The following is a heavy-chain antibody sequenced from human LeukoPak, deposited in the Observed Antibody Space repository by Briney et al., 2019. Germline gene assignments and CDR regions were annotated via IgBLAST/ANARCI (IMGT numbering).Heavy chain of an antibody. CDR1: GFLFSSYG. Sequence: GGSLRLSCAASGFLFSSYGMHWVRQAPGKGLEWVAFIQYDGSNQYYADSVKGRFTISRDNSRSTLSLQMDSLRAEDTATYYCATYRQIQVPFEFWGQGTLVTVSS. CDR3: ATYRQIQVPFEF. V-gene: IGHV3-30*02. D-gene: IGHD5-18*01. J-gene: IGHJ4*02. CDR2: IQYDGSNQ.